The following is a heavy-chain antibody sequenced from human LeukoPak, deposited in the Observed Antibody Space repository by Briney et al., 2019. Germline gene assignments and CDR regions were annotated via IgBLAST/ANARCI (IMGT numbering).Heavy chain of an antibody. CDR3: ARQGGGYSGYGQIYYYYYGMDV. Sequence: GESLKISCKGSGYSFTSYWIGWVRQMPGKCLECMEIIYPGDSDTRYSPSFQGQVTISADKSISTAYLQWSSLKASDTAMYYCARQGGGYSGYGQIYYYYYGMDVWGQGTTVTVSS. V-gene: IGHV5-51*01. CDR1: GYSFTSYW. D-gene: IGHD5-12*01. J-gene: IGHJ6*02. CDR2: IYPGDSDT.